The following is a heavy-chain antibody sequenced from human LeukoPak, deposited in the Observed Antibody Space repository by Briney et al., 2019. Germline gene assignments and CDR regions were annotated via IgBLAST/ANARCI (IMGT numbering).Heavy chain of an antibody. D-gene: IGHD1-26*01. V-gene: IGHV4-34*01. CDR1: GGSFSGYY. CDR3: VRSVSYYRKLEYFQH. Sequence: PSQTLSLTCAVYGGSFSGYYWRWIRQTPGKGLEWSVGINHSGSTTYTPSLTSRVTISVDTPKNHFSLKLCSLTAARTAVYLCVRSVSYYRKLEYFQHCGQGTLVTV. CDR2: INHSGST. J-gene: IGHJ1*01.